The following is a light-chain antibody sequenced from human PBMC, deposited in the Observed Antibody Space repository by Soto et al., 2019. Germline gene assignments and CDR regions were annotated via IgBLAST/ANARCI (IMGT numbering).Light chain of an antibody. CDR2: GAS. V-gene: IGKV3-20*01. J-gene: IGKJ1*01. Sequence: EIVLTQSPGTLSLSPGKRVTLSCRASQSISSTYLAWYQQKPGQAPRLLIYGASSRATGIPDRFSGSGSGTDFTLTISSLEPEDFAVYYCQQYDSPPRTFGQGTKVEVQ. CDR3: QQYDSPPRT. CDR1: QSISSTY.